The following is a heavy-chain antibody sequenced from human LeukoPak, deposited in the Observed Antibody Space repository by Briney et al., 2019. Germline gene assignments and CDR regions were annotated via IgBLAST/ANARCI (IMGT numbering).Heavy chain of an antibody. CDR2: ISAYNGNT. CDR1: GYTFTSYG. Sequence: GASVKVSCKASGYTFTSYGISWVRQAPGQGLEWMGWISAYNGNTNYAQKLQGRVTMTTDTSTSTAYMELRSLRSDDTAVYYCARDQDDFWSGYYTGIDYWGQGTLVTVSS. CDR3: ARDQDDFWSGYYTGIDY. J-gene: IGHJ4*02. D-gene: IGHD3-3*01. V-gene: IGHV1-18*01.